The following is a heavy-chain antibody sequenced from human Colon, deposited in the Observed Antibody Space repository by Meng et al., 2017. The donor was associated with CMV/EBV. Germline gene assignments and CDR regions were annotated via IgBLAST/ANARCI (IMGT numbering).Heavy chain of an antibody. J-gene: IGHJ6*02. D-gene: IGHD3-16*01. CDR2: IKQDGSEK. Sequence: GESLKISCAASGFTFSSYWMSWVRQAPGKGLEWVANIKQDGSEKYYVDSVKGRFTISRDNAKNSLYLQMNSLRAEDTAAYYCASIKGRRSYGMDVWGQGTTVTVSS. CDR1: GFTFSSYW. V-gene: IGHV3-7*01. CDR3: ASIKGRRSYGMDV.